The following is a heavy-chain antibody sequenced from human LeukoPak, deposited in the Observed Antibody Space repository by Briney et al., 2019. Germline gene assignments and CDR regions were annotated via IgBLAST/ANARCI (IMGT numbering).Heavy chain of an antibody. CDR1: GGSFSGYY. V-gene: IGHV4-34*01. J-gene: IGHJ4*02. Sequence: KSSETLSLTCAVYGGSFSGYYWSWIRQPPGKGLEWIGEINHSGSTNYNPPLKSRVTISVDTSKNQFSLKLSSVTAADTAVYYCARGPRITMINDYWGQGTLVTVSS. D-gene: IGHD3-22*01. CDR2: INHSGST. CDR3: ARGPRITMINDY.